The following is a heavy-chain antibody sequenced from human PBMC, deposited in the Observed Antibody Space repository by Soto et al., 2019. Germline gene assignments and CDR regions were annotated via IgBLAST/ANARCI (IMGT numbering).Heavy chain of an antibody. D-gene: IGHD2-21*01. Sequence: ASVKVSCKASGYTFTSYGISWVRQAPGQGLEWMGWISGYNGNTNYAQKLQGRVTITRDTSASTAYMELSSLRSEDTAVYYCAREVWDYWGQGTLVTVSS. CDR3: AREVWDY. J-gene: IGHJ4*02. CDR2: ISGYNGNT. CDR1: GYTFTSYG. V-gene: IGHV1-18*01.